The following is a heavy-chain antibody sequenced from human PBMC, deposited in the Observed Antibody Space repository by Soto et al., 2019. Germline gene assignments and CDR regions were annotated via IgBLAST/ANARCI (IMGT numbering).Heavy chain of an antibody. J-gene: IGHJ5*02. CDR3: AGSGSYYNNWFDP. CDR2: IYYSGST. CDR1: GGSISSYY. D-gene: IGHD1-26*01. V-gene: IGHV4-59*01. Sequence: ETLSLTCTVSGGSISSYYWSWIRQPPGKGLEWIGYIYYSGSTNYNPSLKSRVTISVDTSKNQFSLKLSSVTAADTAVYYCAGSGSYYNNWFDPWGQGTLVTVSS.